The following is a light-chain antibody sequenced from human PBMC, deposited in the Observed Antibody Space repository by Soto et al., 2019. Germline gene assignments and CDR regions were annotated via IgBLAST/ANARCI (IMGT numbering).Light chain of an antibody. Sequence: IQLTQSPSFLSASVGDRVTITCRASQAIGSYLAWYQQKPGTAPKLLIYVASTLLSGVPSRFSGSGSGTDFTLTISSLQPEDFATYYCLQHDSNVWTFGQGTKVEIK. V-gene: IGKV1-9*01. J-gene: IGKJ1*01. CDR1: QAIGSY. CDR3: LQHDSNVWT. CDR2: VAS.